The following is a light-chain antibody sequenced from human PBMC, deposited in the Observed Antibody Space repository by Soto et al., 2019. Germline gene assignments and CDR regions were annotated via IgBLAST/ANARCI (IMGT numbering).Light chain of an antibody. J-gene: IGLJ1*01. V-gene: IGLV1-51*01. Sequence: QSVLTQPPSVSAAPGQRVTISCSGSSSNIGGNSVSWYQQLPGTAPKLLIYDDDKRPSGIPDRFSGSKSGTSATLGITGFQTEDEADYYCSSYTTSSSYVFGTGTKVTAL. CDR2: DDD. CDR3: SSYTTSSSYV. CDR1: SSNIGGNS.